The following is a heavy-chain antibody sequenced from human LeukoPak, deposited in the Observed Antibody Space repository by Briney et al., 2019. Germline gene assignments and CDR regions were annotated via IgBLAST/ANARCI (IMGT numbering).Heavy chain of an antibody. V-gene: IGHV3-30*03. CDR1: GFTFSSYV. Sequence: GGSLRLSCAASGFTFSSYVMSWVRQAPGKGLEWVAVTSSDLNVKLYADSVKGRFTISRDNSRSTLYLQMNSLRPEDTAIYYCAREGYYGSGSPPSLYFDYWGQGTLVTVSS. CDR3: AREGYYGSGSPPSLYFDY. CDR2: TSSDLNVK. D-gene: IGHD3-10*01. J-gene: IGHJ4*02.